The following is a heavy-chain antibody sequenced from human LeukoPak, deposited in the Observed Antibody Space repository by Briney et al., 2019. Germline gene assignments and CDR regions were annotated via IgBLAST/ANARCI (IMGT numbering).Heavy chain of an antibody. D-gene: IGHD5-12*01. CDR2: ISSGSDYI. Sequence: GGSLRLSCAASGFTFSSYSMNWVRQAPGKGLEWVSSISSGSDYIYYADSVKGRFTISRDNSKNTLYLQMKSLRAEDTAVYYCAKGGGYEAQYYYYYLDVWGKGTTVTISS. CDR3: AKGGGYEAQYYYYYLDV. V-gene: IGHV3-21*01. CDR1: GFTFSSYS. J-gene: IGHJ6*03.